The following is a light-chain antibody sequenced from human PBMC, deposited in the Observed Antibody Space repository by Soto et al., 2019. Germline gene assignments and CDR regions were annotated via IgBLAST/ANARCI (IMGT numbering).Light chain of an antibody. CDR1: QSVSSSY. V-gene: IGKV3-20*01. CDR2: GAS. J-gene: IGKJ2*01. Sequence: EIVLTQSPGILSLSPGERATLSCRASQSVSSSYLAWYQQKPGQAPRLLIYGASNRATGIPDRFSASGSKTDFTLTISRLEPEDVAVYYCQQYGSSPPYTFGQGTKLEI. CDR3: QQYGSSPPYT.